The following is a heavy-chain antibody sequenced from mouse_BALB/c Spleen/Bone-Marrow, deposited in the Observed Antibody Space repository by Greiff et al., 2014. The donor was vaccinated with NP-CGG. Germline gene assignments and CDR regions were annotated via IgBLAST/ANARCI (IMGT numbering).Heavy chain of an antibody. V-gene: IGHV5-4*02. Sequence: VQLQQSGGGLVKPGGSLKLSCAASGFTFSDFYMYWARQTPEKRLEWVATISDGGSYIYYPDSVKGRFTISRDDAKNNLYLQMSSLKSEDTAMYYCTRDRGVQGYAMDYWGQGTSVTVSS. CDR2: ISDGGSYI. J-gene: IGHJ4*01. D-gene: IGHD2-14*01. CDR1: GFTFSDFY. CDR3: TRDRGVQGYAMDY.